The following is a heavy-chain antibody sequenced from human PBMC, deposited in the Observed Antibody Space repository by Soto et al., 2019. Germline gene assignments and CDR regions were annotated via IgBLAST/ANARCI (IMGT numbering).Heavy chain of an antibody. CDR2: ISYDGNNK. V-gene: IGHV3-30-3*01. D-gene: IGHD6-19*01. CDR1: GFTFSSYA. J-gene: IGHJ4*01. Sequence: QVQLVESGGGVVQPGRSLRLSCAASGFTFSSYAMHWVRQAPGKGLEWVAVISYDGNNKYYADSVKGRFTISRDSSRDTLFLQMNSLRTEDTAVYYCARDSDSGWYSPGYWGHGTLVTVSS. CDR3: ARDSDSGWYSPGY.